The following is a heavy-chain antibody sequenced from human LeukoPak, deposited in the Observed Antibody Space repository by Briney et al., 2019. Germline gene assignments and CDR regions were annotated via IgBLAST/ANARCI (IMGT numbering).Heavy chain of an antibody. V-gene: IGHV3-64*01. D-gene: IGHD3-22*01. Sequence: GGSLRLSCAASGFTFSSYAMHWVRQAPGKGLEYVSAISSNGGSTYYANSVKGRFTISRDNSKNTLYLQMGSLRAEDMAVYYCARGPSSGYYYGWFDPWGQGTLVTVSS. CDR1: GFTFSSYA. J-gene: IGHJ5*02. CDR3: ARGPSSGYYYGWFDP. CDR2: ISSNGGST.